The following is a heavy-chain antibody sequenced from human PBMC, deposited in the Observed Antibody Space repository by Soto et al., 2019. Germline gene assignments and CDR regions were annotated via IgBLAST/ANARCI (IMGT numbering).Heavy chain of an antibody. CDR3: ARVSENWFDP. CDR2: ISAYNGNT. V-gene: IGHV1-18*01. CDR1: GYTFTSYG. Sequence: GASVTVSCKASGYTFTSYGSSWVRQAPGQGLEWMGWISAYNGNTNYAQKLQGRVTMTTDTSTSTAYMELRSLRSDDTAVYYGARVSENWFDPWGQGTLVTVSS. J-gene: IGHJ5*02. D-gene: IGHD3-3*02.